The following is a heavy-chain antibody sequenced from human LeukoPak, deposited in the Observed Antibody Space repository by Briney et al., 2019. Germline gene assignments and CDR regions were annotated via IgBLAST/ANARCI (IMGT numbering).Heavy chain of an antibody. J-gene: IGHJ4*02. Sequence: PGGSLRLSCAASGFTFSSYGMHWVRQAPGKGLEWVAVIWYDGSNKYYADSVKGRFTISRDNSKNTLYLQMNSLRAEDTAVYYCANPRTSSGWAEFDHWGQGTLVTVSS. CDR1: GFTFSSYG. CDR3: ANPRTSSGWAEFDH. CDR2: IWYDGSNK. D-gene: IGHD6-19*01. V-gene: IGHV3-33*06.